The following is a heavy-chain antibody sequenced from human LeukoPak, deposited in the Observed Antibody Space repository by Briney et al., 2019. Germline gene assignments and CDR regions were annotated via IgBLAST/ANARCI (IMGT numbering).Heavy chain of an antibody. D-gene: IGHD3-10*01. J-gene: IGHJ4*02. V-gene: IGHV1-2*02. CDR1: GYTFTGYY. CDR3: ARDRGITMVRGVIISGGFDY. Sequence: ASVKVSCKASGYTFTGYYMHWVRQAPGQGLEWMGWINPNSGGTNYAQKFQGRVTMTRDTSISTAYMELSRLRSDDTAVYYCARDRGITMVRGVIISGGFDYWGQGTLVTVSS. CDR2: INPNSGGT.